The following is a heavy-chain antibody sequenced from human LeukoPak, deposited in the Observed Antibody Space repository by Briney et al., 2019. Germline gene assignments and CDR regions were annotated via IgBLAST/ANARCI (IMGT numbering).Heavy chain of an antibody. D-gene: IGHD4-23*01. CDR3: ARGLPLAVGCKNWFDP. J-gene: IGHJ5*02. CDR1: GGSFSVCY. Sequence: SETLSLTCAVYGGSFSVCYWSWVRQPPGKGLEWIGEINHSGSTNYNPSLKSRVTISVDTSKNQFSLKLSSVTAADTAVYYCARGLPLAVGCKNWFDPWGQGTLVTVSS. V-gene: IGHV4-34*01. CDR2: INHSGST.